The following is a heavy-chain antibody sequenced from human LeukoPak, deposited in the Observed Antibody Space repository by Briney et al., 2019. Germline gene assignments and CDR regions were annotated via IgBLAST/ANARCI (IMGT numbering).Heavy chain of an antibody. D-gene: IGHD6-19*01. Sequence: SETLSFTCAVYGGSFSGYYWSWIRQPPGKGLEWIGYIYYSGSTNYNPSLKSRVTISVDTSKNQFSLKLSSVTAADTAVYFCARQLRGEAVAGHLQPFDYWGQGTLVTVSS. CDR2: IYYSGST. CDR3: ARQLRGEAVAGHLQPFDY. V-gene: IGHV4-59*08. J-gene: IGHJ4*02. CDR1: GGSFSGYY.